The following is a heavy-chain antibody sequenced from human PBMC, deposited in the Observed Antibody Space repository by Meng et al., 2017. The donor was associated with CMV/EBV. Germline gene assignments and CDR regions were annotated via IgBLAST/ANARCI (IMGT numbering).Heavy chain of an antibody. CDR3: ASSRITIFGVVIPRRYYGMDV. Sequence: VKVSCKASGGTFSSYAISWVRQAPGQGLEWMGGIIPIFGTANYAQKFQGRVTITTDESTSTAYMELSSVRSEDTAVYYCASSRITIFGVVIPRRYYGMDVWGQGTTVTVSS. D-gene: IGHD3-3*01. CDR2: IIPIFGTA. V-gene: IGHV1-69*05. J-gene: IGHJ6*02. CDR1: GGTFSSYA.